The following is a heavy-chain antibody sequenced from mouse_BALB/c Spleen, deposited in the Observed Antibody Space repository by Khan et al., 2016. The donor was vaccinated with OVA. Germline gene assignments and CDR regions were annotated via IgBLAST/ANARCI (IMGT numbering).Heavy chain of an antibody. CDR3: TRRGYVAWFAY. CDR2: IDPFSGGT. J-gene: IGHJ3*01. V-gene: IGHV1S135*01. D-gene: IGHD2-2*01. Sequence: EVQLQESGPELMKPGASVKISCKASGYSFTSYYIHWVMQSHGKGLEWIGYIDPFSGGTTYNQKFKGKATLTVDKSSSTAYIHLSSLTSEDSAVYYCTRRGYVAWFAYWGQGTLVTVSA. CDR1: GYSFTSYY.